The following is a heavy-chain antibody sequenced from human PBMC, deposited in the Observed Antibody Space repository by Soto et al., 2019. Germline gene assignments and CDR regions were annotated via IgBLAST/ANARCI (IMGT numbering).Heavy chain of an antibody. CDR3: ARVRSGWGNDY. D-gene: IGHD6-19*01. V-gene: IGHV4-30-2*01. CDR1: GGSISSGGYS. Sequence: QLHLQESGSGLVKPSQTLSLTCAVSGGSISSGGYSWSWIRQPPGKGLNYIGYIYHSVRTYYNPSLKSRVTISVDRSKNQFSLKLSSVTAADTAVYYCARVRSGWGNDYWGQGTLVTVSS. J-gene: IGHJ4*02. CDR2: IYHSVRT.